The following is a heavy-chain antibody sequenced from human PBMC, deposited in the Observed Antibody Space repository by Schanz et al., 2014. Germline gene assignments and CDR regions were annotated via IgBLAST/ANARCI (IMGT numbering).Heavy chain of an antibody. CDR3: ARDRVYSYGLPADY. CDR1: GLTFSDYY. V-gene: IGHV3-11*05. CDR2: ISSSSSYT. Sequence: QVQLVESGGGLVKPGGSLRLSCAASGLTFSDYYMSWIRQAPGKGLEWVSYISSSSSYTNYADSVKGRFTISRDNAKNSLYLQMNSLRSEDTAVYYCARDRVYSYGLPADYWGQGTLVTVSS. D-gene: IGHD5-18*01. J-gene: IGHJ4*02.